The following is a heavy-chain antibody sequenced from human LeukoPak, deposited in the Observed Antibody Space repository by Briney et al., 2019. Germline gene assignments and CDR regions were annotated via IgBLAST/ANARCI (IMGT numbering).Heavy chain of an antibody. D-gene: IGHD2-15*01. J-gene: IGHJ5*02. CDR3: ARALGYCSGGSCTRGYNWFDP. CDR1: GVSINNYY. V-gene: IGHV4-59*08. Sequence: SGTLSLTCSVSGVSINNYYWSWIREPPGRGLEWIGYVYYSGSTYYNPPLKSRVTISVDTSMNQFSLKLSFVTTADTAVYYCARALGYCSGGSCTRGYNWFDPWGQGTLVTVSS. CDR2: VYYSGST.